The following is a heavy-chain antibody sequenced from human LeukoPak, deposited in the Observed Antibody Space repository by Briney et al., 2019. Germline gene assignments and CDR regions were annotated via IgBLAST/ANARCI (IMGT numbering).Heavy chain of an antibody. J-gene: IGHJ4*02. CDR1: GFTFSRYW. Sequence: GSLRLSCAASGFTFSRYWMSWVRQPPGKGLEWIGEINHSGSTNYSPSLKSRVTISVNTSKNQFSLKLTSVTAADTAVYYCARAGFALAPHRGTPFDYWGQGTLVTVSS. CDR2: INHSGST. D-gene: IGHD6-6*01. V-gene: IGHV4-34*01. CDR3: ARAGFALAPHRGTPFDY.